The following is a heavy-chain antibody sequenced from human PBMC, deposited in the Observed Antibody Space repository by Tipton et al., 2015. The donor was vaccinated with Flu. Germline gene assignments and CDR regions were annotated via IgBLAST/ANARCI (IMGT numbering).Heavy chain of an antibody. V-gene: IGHV3-11*01. D-gene: IGHD2-2*01. CDR1: GFTFSDYY. J-gene: IGHJ6*02. Sequence: QLVQSGGGLVKPGGSLRLSCAASGFTFSDYYMSWIRQAPGKGLEWVSYISSSGSTIYYADSVKGRFTISRDNAKNSLYLQMNSLRAEDTAVYYCARDHKKDIVVVPAAKYYYGMDVWGQGTTVTVSS. CDR2: ISSSGSTI. CDR3: ARDHKKDIVVVPAAKYYYGMDV.